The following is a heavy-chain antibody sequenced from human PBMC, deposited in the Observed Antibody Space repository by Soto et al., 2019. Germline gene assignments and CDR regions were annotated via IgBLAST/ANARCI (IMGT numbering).Heavy chain of an antibody. CDR2: MNPNSGDT. D-gene: IGHD1-7*01. J-gene: IGHJ6*03. V-gene: IGHV1-2*02. CDR1: GYRFSDYY. Sequence: QVPLVQSGAEVKKPGASVTVSCKASGYRFSDYYLHWVRQAPGQGPEWMGWMNPNSGDTKYAQKFKGRVTMTRDNSNKTAVMKLNWLKTDNTAVYYCARESGGTTATLDYYYCYMDVWGIGTTVTVSS. CDR3: ARESGGTTATLDYYYCYMDV.